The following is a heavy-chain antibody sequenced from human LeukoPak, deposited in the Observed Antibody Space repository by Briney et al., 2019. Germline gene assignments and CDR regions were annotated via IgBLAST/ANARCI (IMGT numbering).Heavy chain of an antibody. D-gene: IGHD3-16*02. CDR1: GFTFSSDA. J-gene: IGHJ4*02. Sequence: GGSLRLSCTGSGFTFSSDAMSWVRQGPGKGMEGVSAISGSGGSTYYAASVKCRFTISRDNSKNTLYLQMNSLRAEDTAVYYCAKAVWGSYLFDYWGQGTLVTVSS. CDR2: ISGSGGST. CDR3: AKAVWGSYLFDY. V-gene: IGHV3-23*01.